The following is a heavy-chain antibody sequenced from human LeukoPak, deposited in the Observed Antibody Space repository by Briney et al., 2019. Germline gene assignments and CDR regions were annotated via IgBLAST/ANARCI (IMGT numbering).Heavy chain of an antibody. J-gene: IGHJ3*01. V-gene: IGHV3-7*01. CDR2: TKPDGTAE. D-gene: IGHD1-14*01. CDR3: VVVVEPPDSDGFDV. Sequence: GGSLRLSCAASGFTVSSNYMNWVRQAPGKGLEWVANTKPDGTAEYYADSVKGRFTISRDNARNTLSLQMNSLTIEDTAVYYCVVVVEPPDSDGFDVWGQGTMITVSS. CDR1: GFTVSSNY.